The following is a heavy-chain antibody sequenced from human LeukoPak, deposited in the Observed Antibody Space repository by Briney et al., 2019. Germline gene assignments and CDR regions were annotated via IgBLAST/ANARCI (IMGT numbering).Heavy chain of an antibody. CDR1: GYTFTGYY. Sequence: ASVKVSCKASGYTFTGYYLHWVRQAPGQGLEWMGWINPNNGVTNYAQNFQGRVTMTRDTSISTAYMELGSLSSDDTAVFYCAREGGTYAFDYWGQGTLVTVSS. D-gene: IGHD1-26*01. CDR3: AREGGTYAFDY. V-gene: IGHV1-2*02. CDR2: INPNNGVT. J-gene: IGHJ4*02.